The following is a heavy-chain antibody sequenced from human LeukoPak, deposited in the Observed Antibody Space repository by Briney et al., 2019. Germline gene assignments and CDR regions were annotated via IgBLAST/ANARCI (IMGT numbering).Heavy chain of an antibody. J-gene: IGHJ4*02. CDR2: IRYDGSNK. Sequence: GGSLRLSCAASGFTFSSYGMHWVRQAPGKGLEWVAFIRYDGSNKYYADSVKGRFTISRDNSKNTLYLQMNSLRAEDTAVYYCAKRSSSNQASSPFDYWGQGTLVTVSS. CDR3: AKRSSSNQASSPFDY. D-gene: IGHD6-13*01. CDR1: GFTFSSYG. V-gene: IGHV3-30*02.